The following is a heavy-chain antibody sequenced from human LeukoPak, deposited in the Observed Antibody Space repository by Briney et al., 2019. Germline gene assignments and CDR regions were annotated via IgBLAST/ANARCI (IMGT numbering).Heavy chain of an antibody. D-gene: IGHD3-22*01. CDR3: AKDSNADRGYCYY. V-gene: IGHV1-2*02. CDR1: GYTFTGYY. Sequence: ASVKVSCKASGYTFTGYYIHWVRQAPGQGLEWMGWINPKSGDTQYAERFQGRVTLTRDTSISTAYMEVNRLTSDDTALYYCAKDSNADRGYCYYWGQGTLVTVSP. CDR2: INPKSGDT. J-gene: IGHJ4*02.